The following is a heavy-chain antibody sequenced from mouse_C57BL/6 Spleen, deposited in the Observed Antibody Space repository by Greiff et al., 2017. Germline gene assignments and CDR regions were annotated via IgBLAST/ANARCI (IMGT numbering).Heavy chain of an antibody. CDR2: IYPGDGDT. Sequence: QVHVKQSGAELVKPGASVKISCKASGYAFSSYWMNWVKQRPGQGLEWIGQIYPGDGDTNYNGKFKGKATLTADKSSSTAYMQLSSLTSEDSAVDFCASDSNYLYFDYWGQGTTLTVSS. CDR1: GYAFSSYW. V-gene: IGHV1-80*01. J-gene: IGHJ2*01. CDR3: ASDSNYLYFDY. D-gene: IGHD2-5*01.